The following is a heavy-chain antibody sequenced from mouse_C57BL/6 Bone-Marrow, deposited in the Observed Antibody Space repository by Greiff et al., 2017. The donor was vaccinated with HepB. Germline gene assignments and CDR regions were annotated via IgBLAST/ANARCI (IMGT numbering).Heavy chain of an antibody. CDR3: TTKGFDY. CDR2: IEPENGDT. CDR1: GFNIKDDY. Sequence: VQLQQSGAELVRPGASVKLSCTASGFNIKDDYMHWVKQRPEQGLEWIGWIEPENGDTEYASKFQGKATITADTSSNTAYLQLSSLTSEDTAVYYCTTKGFDYWGQGTTLTVSS. J-gene: IGHJ2*01. V-gene: IGHV14-4*01.